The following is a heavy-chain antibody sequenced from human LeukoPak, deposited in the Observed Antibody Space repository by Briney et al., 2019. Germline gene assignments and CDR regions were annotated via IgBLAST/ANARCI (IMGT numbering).Heavy chain of an antibody. CDR2: ISNNGGST. V-gene: IGHV3-64*04. J-gene: IGHJ4*02. Sequence: GGSLRLSCSASGFTFRSYAMHWVRQAPGKGLEYVSSISNNGGSTYYADSVKGRFTISRDNAKNSLYLQMNSLRDEDTAVYYCARPLRGSGGLLHEYWGQGTLVTVSS. CDR1: GFTFRSYA. D-gene: IGHD2-15*01. CDR3: ARPLRGSGGLLHEY.